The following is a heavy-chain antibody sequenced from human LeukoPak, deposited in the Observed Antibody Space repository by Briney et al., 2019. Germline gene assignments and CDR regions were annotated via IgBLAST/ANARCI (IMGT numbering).Heavy chain of an antibody. D-gene: IGHD3-16*02. J-gene: IGHJ4*02. CDR1: GFTFSSHW. CDR3: TRARVDNYLWGTYRIDY. V-gene: IGHV3-7*04. CDR2: IKQLGSEQ. Sequence: GGSLTLSCATSGFTFSSHWMTWVRQAPGKGLEWVASIKQLGSEQYYVDSVKGRFTISRDDARSSLHLQMSGLRAEDTAVYYCTRARVDNYLWGTYRIDYWGQGMLVTVSS.